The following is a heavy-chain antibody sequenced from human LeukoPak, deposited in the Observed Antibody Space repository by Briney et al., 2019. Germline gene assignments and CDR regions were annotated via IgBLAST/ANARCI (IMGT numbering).Heavy chain of an antibody. J-gene: IGHJ3*02. CDR1: GGSISTYY. D-gene: IGHD3-10*02. Sequence: SETLSLTCTVSGGSISTYYWSRIRQPPGKGLEWIGYIYDSGSSNYNPSLKSRVTIAVDRSKNHFSLKLSSVTAADTAVYYCARDNPVVRGAFDIWGQGTMVTVS. V-gene: IGHV4-59*01. CDR3: ARDNPVVRGAFDI. CDR2: IYDSGSS.